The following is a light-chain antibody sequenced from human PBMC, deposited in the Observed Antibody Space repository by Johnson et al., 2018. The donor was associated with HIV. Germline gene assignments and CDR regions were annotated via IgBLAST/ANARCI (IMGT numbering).Light chain of an antibody. J-gene: IGLJ1*01. Sequence: QSVLTQPPSVSAAPGQKVTISCSGSSSNIGNNYVSWYQQLPGTAPKLLIYENTKRPSGIPDRFSGSKSGTSATLGITGLQTGDEADYYCGTWDSSLSALWVFGTGTKVTVL. CDR2: ENT. CDR3: GTWDSSLSALWV. CDR1: SSNIGNNY. V-gene: IGLV1-51*02.